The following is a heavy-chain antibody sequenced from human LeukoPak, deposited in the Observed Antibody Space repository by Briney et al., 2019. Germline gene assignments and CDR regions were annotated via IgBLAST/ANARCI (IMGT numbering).Heavy chain of an antibody. V-gene: IGHV3-66*02. CDR3: ARVRSGNHRCFDL. J-gene: IGHJ2*01. CDR2: IYSTGDI. CDR1: GFTVSSNY. Sequence: PGGSLRLSCAASGFTVSSNYMSWVRQAPGKGLEWVSVIYSTGDIYYADSVKGRFTISRDNFENTLYLQMSSLRPEDTAIYYCARVRSGNHRCFDLWGRGTLVTVSS. D-gene: IGHD1-14*01.